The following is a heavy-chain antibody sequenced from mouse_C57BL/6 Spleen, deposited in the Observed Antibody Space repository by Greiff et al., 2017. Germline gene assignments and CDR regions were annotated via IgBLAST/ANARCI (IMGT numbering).Heavy chain of an antibody. J-gene: IGHJ3*01. CDR2: IRSKSNNYAT. CDR1: GFSFNTYA. CDR3: VVSYYGSSSWFAY. V-gene: IGHV10-1*01. Sequence: GGGLVQPKGSLKLSCAASGFSFNTYAMNWVRQAPGKGLEWVARIRSKSNNYATYYADSVKDRFTISRDDSESMLYLQMNNLKTEDTAMYYCVVSYYGSSSWFAYWGQGTLVTVSA. D-gene: IGHD1-1*01.